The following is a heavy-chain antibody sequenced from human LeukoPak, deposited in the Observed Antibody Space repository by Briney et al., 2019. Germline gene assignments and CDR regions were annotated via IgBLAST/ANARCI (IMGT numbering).Heavy chain of an antibody. J-gene: IGHJ4*02. V-gene: IGHV3-23*01. D-gene: IGHD2-15*01. CDR2: ISGSGGST. CDR3: AKDRKDIVVVVAALY. CDR1: GFTFSSYA. Sequence: GGSLRLSCAASGFTFSSYAMSWVRQAPGKGLEWVSAISGSGGSTYYADSVKGRFTISRDNFKNTLYLQMNSLRAEDTAVYYCAKDRKDIVVVVAALYWGQGTLVTVSS.